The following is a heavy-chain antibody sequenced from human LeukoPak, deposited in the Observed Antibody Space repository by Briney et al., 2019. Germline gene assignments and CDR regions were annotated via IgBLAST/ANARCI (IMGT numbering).Heavy chain of an antibody. J-gene: IGHJ3*02. Sequence: SETLSLTCTVSGASMSSYYWSWIRQPAGQGLEWVGRISDTGTSHYNPSLKGRVTMSLDTSNNHFSLKLSSVTAADTAVYYCARLAVPADKGAFDMWAHGTLVTVSS. CDR3: ARLAVPADKGAFDM. CDR1: GASMSSYY. D-gene: IGHD2-2*01. CDR2: ISDTGTS. V-gene: IGHV4-4*07.